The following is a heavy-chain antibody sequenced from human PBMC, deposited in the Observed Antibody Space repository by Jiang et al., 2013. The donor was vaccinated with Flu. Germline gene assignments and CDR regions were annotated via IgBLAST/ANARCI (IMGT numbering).Heavy chain of an antibody. D-gene: IGHD5-24*01. V-gene: IGHV2-5*02. J-gene: IGHJ6*02. Sequence: LEWLALIYWDDDKRYSPSLKSRLTITKDTSKNQVVLTMTNMDPVDTATYYCAHRRKMATMNYYYYYGMDVWGQGTTVTVSS. CDR2: IYWDDDK. CDR3: AHRRKMATMNYYYYYGMDV.